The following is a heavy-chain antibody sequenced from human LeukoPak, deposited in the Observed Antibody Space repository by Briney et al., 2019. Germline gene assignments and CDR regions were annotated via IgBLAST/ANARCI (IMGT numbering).Heavy chain of an antibody. V-gene: IGHV3-9*01. CDR3: AKDQVGAIDY. CDR2: ISRNSGSI. J-gene: IGHJ4*02. Sequence: GGSLRLSCAASGFTFDDYAMHWVRQAPGKGLEWVSGISRNSGSIDYADSVKGRFTISRDNAKNTLYLQMNSLRAEDTAVYYCAKDQVGAIDYWGQGTLVTVSS. D-gene: IGHD1-26*01. CDR1: GFTFDDYA.